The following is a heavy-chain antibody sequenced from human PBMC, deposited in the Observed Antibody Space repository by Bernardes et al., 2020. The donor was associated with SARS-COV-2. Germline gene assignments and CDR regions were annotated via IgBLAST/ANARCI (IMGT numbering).Heavy chain of an antibody. CDR3: AREDYDFWSGYPFYYYYYMDV. CDR2: INSDGSST. V-gene: IGHV3-74*01. CDR1: GFTFSSYW. J-gene: IGHJ6*03. D-gene: IGHD3-3*01. Sequence: SLRLPCAASGFTFSSYWMHWVRQAPGKGLVWVSRINSDGSSTSYADSVKGRFTISRDNAKNTLYLQMNSLRAEDTAVYYCAREDYDFWSGYPFYYYYYMDVWGKGTTVTVSS.